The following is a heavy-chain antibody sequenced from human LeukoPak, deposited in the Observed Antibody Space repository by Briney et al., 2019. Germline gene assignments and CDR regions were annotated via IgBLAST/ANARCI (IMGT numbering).Heavy chain of an antibody. J-gene: IGHJ4*02. D-gene: IGHD2-2*01. CDR2: MNPNSGNT. V-gene: IGHV1-8*01. Sequence: GASVKVSCKASGYTFTSYDINWVRQATGQGLEWMGWMNPNSGNTGYAQKFQGRVTMTRNTSISTAYMELSSLRSEDTAVYYCARGLGYRSSTSCRKPFDYWGQGTLVTVSS. CDR1: GYTFTSYD. CDR3: ARGLGYRSSTSCRKPFDY.